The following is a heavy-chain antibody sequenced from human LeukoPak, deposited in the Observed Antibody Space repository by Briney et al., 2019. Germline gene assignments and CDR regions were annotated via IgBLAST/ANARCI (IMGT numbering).Heavy chain of an antibody. CDR1: GFTFSSYG. Sequence: GGSLRLPCAASGFTFSSYGMHWVRQAPGKGLEWVAFIRYDGSNKYYADSVKGRFTISRDNSKNTLYLQMNSLRAEDTAVYYCARSIVESDDAFDIWGQGTMVTVSS. CDR2: IRYDGSNK. D-gene: IGHD3-22*01. J-gene: IGHJ3*02. V-gene: IGHV3-30*02. CDR3: ARSIVESDDAFDI.